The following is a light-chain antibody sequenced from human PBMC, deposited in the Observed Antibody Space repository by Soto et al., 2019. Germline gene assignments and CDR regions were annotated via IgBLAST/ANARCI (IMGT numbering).Light chain of an antibody. J-gene: IGKJ1*01. CDR3: QQYGSPWT. CDR2: GAS. CDR1: HSVGST. Sequence: ETVMTQSPATLSVSPGESSTLSCRSSHSVGSTLAWYQQKPGQAPRLLIYGASTRATGIPARFSGSGSGTEFTLTISSLQSEDFAVYYCQQYGSPWTFGQGTKVDIK. V-gene: IGKV3-15*01.